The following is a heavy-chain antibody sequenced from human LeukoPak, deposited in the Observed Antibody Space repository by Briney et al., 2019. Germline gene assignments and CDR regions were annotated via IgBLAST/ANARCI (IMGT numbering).Heavy chain of an antibody. CDR2: ISNRGST. D-gene: IGHD3-22*01. J-gene: IGHJ3*01. Sequence: PTETLSLTCGISGASVRSHFWSWIRQTPGMGLEWIGYISNRGSTAYNPSLRSRVTISVDASKNEVSLNVRSVSPADTAVYYCAKDVSGTYYAFDVWGQGRTV. CDR3: AKDVSGTYYAFDV. CDR1: GASVRSHF. V-gene: IGHV4-59*02.